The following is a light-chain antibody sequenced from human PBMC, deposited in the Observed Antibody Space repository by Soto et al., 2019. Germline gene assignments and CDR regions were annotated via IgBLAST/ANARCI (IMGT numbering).Light chain of an antibody. CDR3: QTWGSGTVV. V-gene: IGLV4-69*01. J-gene: IGLJ2*01. CDR1: SGHSSYA. Sequence: QSVRTQSPSASASLGASVKGTCTLSSGHSSYAIAWHQQQPEKGPRYLMKLNSDCSHSKGDGIPDRFSGSSSGAERYLTISSLQSEDEADYYCQTWGSGTVVFGGATKLTVL. CDR2: LNSDCSH.